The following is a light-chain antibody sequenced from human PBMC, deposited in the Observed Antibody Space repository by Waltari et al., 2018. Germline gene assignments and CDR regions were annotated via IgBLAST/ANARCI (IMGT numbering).Light chain of an antibody. CDR2: AAS. CDR3: QQRNNWPLT. J-gene: IGKJ4*01. Sequence: DVQMTQSPSTLSASVGDRVTIPCRASQGISSWLAWYQQKPGRAPNLLIYAASSLQSGVPARFSGSGSGTDFSLSISSLEPEDFAVYYCQQRNNWPLTFGGGTKVEIK. CDR1: QGISSW. V-gene: IGKV1-12*01.